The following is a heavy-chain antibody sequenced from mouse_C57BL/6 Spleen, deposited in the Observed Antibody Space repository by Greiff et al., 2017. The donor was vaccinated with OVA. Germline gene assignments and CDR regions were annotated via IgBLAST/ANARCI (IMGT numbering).Heavy chain of an antibody. V-gene: IGHV1-55*01. J-gene: IGHJ2*01. CDR3: AGGGYGSSYDY. D-gene: IGHD1-1*01. CDR1: GYTFTSYW. Sequence: QVHVKQSGAELVKPGASVKMSCKASGYTFTSYWITWVKQRPGQGLEWIGDIYPGSGSTNYNEKFKSKATLTVDTSSSTAYMQLSSLTSEDSAVYYCAGGGYGSSYDYWGQGTTLTVSS. CDR2: IYPGSGST.